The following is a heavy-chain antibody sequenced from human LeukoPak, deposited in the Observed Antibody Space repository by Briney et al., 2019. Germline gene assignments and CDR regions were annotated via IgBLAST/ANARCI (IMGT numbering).Heavy chain of an antibody. V-gene: IGHV5-51*01. J-gene: IGHJ5*02. CDR2: IYPADSDT. D-gene: IGHD5-18*01. CDR1: EYSFTNYW. Sequence: SGESLKISCKASEYSFTNYWIAWLRQMPEKGLEWMGIIYPADSDTRYSPSFQGQVTISADKSISTAYLQWSSLKASDTAMYYCARTHSFGISTGFDPWGQGTLVTVSS. CDR3: ARTHSFGISTGFDP.